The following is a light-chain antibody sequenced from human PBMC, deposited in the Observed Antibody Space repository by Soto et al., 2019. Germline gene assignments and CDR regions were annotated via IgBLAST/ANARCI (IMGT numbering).Light chain of an antibody. CDR3: QQYNNWPPWT. Sequence: EIVMTQSPATLSVSPGERASLSCRASQSVGSKLAWYQQKPGQAPRLLIYGASTRATGIPARFSGGGSGTEFTLSISSVQSEDFAVYYCQQYNNWPPWTFGQGTKVEIK. V-gene: IGKV3-15*01. CDR1: QSVGSK. CDR2: GAS. J-gene: IGKJ1*01.